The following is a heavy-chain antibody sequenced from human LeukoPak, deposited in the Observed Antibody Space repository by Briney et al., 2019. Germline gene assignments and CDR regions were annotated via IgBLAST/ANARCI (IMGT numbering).Heavy chain of an antibody. J-gene: IGHJ6*03. CDR1: GYSISSGYY. Sequence: SETLSLTCTVSGYSISSGYYWGWIRQPPGKGLEWIGSIYHSGSTYYNPSLKSRVTISVDTSKNQFSLTLSSVTAADTAVYYCARGGRDTSEYYDFWSGSNRLYYYYYMDVWGKGTTVTVSS. CDR3: ARGGRDTSEYYDFWSGSNRLYYYYYMDV. V-gene: IGHV4-38-2*02. CDR2: IYHSGST. D-gene: IGHD3-3*01.